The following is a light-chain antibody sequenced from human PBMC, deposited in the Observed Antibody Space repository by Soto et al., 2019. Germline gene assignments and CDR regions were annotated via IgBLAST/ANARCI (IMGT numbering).Light chain of an antibody. J-gene: IGKJ2*01. CDR3: RQYGSSPSYT. Sequence: EIVLTQSPGTLSLSPGERATLSCRASPGVSSSSSLAWYQQKPGQAPGLLIYGASSRATGIPDRFSGSGSATDFTLTISRLEPEDFAVYYCRQYGSSPSYTFGQGTKLEIK. V-gene: IGKV3-20*01. CDR1: PGVSSSSS. CDR2: GAS.